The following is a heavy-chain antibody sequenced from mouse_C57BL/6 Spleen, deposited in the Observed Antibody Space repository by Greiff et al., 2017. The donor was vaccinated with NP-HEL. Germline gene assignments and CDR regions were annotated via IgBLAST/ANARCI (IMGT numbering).Heavy chain of an antibody. D-gene: IGHD2-3*01. CDR1: GYTFTSYW. V-gene: IGHV1-50*01. CDR3: ARHDPDV. Sequence: QVQLQQSGAELVKPGASVKLSCKASGYTFTSYWMQWVKQRPGQGLEWIGEIDPSDSYTNYNQKFKGKATLTVDTSSSTAYMQLSSLTSEDSAVYYCARHDPDVWGTGTTVTVSS. CDR2: IDPSDSYT. J-gene: IGHJ1*03.